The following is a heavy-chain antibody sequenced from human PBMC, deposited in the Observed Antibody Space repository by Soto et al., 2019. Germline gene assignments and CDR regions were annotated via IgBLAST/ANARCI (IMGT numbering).Heavy chain of an antibody. D-gene: IGHD1-26*01. CDR2: IKSKTDGGTT. J-gene: IGHJ6*02. Sequence: PGGSLRLSCAASGFTFSNAWMNWVRQAPGKGLEWVGRIKSKTDGGTTDYAAPVKGRFTISRDDSKNTLYLQMNSLKTEDTAVYYCTTDPPIVGATTSAYYGMDGWGQGTTVTVSS. V-gene: IGHV3-15*07. CDR3: TTDPPIVGATTSAYYGMDG. CDR1: GFTFSNAW.